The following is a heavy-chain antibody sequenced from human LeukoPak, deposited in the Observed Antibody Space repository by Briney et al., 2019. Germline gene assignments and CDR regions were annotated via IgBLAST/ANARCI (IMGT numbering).Heavy chain of an antibody. V-gene: IGHV1-3*01. J-gene: IGHJ3*02. Sequence: ASVKVSCKASGYTFTSYAVHWVRQAPGQRLEWMGWINAGNGNTKYSQKFQGRVTITRDTSASTAYMELSSLRSEDTAVYYCARVMYYYDSMSSPDDAFDIWGQGTMVTVSS. CDR1: GYTFTSYA. CDR2: INAGNGNT. CDR3: ARVMYYYDSMSSPDDAFDI. D-gene: IGHD3-22*01.